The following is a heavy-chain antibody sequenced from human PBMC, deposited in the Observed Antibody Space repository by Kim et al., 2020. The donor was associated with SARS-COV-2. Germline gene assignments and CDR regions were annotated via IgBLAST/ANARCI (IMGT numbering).Heavy chain of an antibody. V-gene: IGHV3-9*01. J-gene: IGHJ1*01. D-gene: IGHD1-26*01. CDR1: GFTFDAYA. CDR2: INWNSSSI. CDR3: ARRRRGGWDFQY. Sequence: GGSLRLSCAASGFTFDAYAMHWVRQPPGKGLEWVSGINWNSSSIGYVDSVKGRFIISRDNAKNSLFLQMNSLRTEDTALYFCARRRRGGWDFQYWGQGTL.